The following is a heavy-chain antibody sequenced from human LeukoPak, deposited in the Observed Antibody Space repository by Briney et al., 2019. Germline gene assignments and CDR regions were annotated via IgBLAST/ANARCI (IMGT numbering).Heavy chain of an antibody. CDR2: ISSSSYI. Sequence: GGPLRLSCAASGFTFSSYSMNWVRQAPGKGLEWVSSISSSSYIYYADSVKGRFTISRDNARNSLYLQMNSLRAEDTAVYYCARDPYSGSYWNYYYYYMDVWGKGTTVTIS. J-gene: IGHJ6*03. CDR1: GFTFSSYS. V-gene: IGHV3-21*01. CDR3: ARDPYSGSYWNYYYYYMDV. D-gene: IGHD1-26*01.